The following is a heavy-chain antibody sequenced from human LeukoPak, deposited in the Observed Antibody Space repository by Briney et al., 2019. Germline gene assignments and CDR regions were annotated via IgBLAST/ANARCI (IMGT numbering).Heavy chain of an antibody. V-gene: IGHV3-20*04. D-gene: IGHD3-16*01. CDR1: GFTFDDYG. J-gene: IGHJ3*02. CDR2: INWNGGST. Sequence: GGSLRLSCAASGFTFDDYGMSWVRQAPGKGLEWVSSINWNGGSTAYADSVKGRFTISRDNAKNSLYLQMNSLRVEDTALYYCARDTSATGGIGAFDIWGQGTMVTVSS. CDR3: ARDTSATGGIGAFDI.